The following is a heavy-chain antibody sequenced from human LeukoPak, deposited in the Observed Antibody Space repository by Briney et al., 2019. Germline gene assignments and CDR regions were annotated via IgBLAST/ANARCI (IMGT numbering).Heavy chain of an antibody. CDR2: IYSGGST. J-gene: IGHJ4*02. CDR1: GFTVSSNY. V-gene: IGHV3-66*01. D-gene: IGHD6-13*01. Sequence: GGSLRLSCAASGFTVSSNYMSWVRQAPGKGLEWVSVIYSGGSTYYADSVKGRFTISRDNSKNTLYLQMNNLRAEDTAVYYCAREKREAAAGSQGFDYWGQGTLVTVSS. CDR3: AREKREAAAGSQGFDY.